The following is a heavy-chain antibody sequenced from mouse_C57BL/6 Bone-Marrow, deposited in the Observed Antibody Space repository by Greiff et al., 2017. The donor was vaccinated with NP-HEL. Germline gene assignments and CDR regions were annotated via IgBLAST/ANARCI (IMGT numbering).Heavy chain of an antibody. Sequence: VQLQQSVAELVRPGASVKLSCTASGFNIKNTYMHWVKQRPEQGLEWIGRIDPANGNTKYAPKFQGKATITADTSSNTAYLQLSSLTSEDTAIYYCARKCPYYYGSPYWYFDVWGTGTTVTVSS. CDR3: ARKCPYYYGSPYWYFDV. CDR2: IDPANGNT. V-gene: IGHV14-3*01. J-gene: IGHJ1*03. CDR1: GFNIKNTY. D-gene: IGHD1-1*01.